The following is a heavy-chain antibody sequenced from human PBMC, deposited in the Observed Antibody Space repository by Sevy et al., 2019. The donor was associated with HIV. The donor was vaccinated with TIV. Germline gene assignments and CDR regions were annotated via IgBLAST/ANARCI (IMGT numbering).Heavy chain of an antibody. D-gene: IGHD6-13*01. CDR1: GYSFTSYW. CDR2: IDPSDSYT. V-gene: IGHV5-10-1*01. Sequence: GESLKISCKGSGYSFTSYWISWVRQMPGKGLEWMGRIDPSDSYTNYSPSFQGHVTISPDKSISTAYLQWSSLKASDTAMYYCARQQQLAHDIDYWGQGTLVTVSS. J-gene: IGHJ4*02. CDR3: ARQQQLAHDIDY.